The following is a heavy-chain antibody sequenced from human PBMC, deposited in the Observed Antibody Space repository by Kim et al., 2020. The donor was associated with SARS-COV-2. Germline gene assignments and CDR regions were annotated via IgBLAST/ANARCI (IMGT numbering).Heavy chain of an antibody. Sequence: GGSLRLSCAASGFTFSSYGMHWVRQAPGKGLEWVAVISYDGSNKYYADSVKGRFTISRDNSKNTLYLQMNSLRAEDTAVYYCAKEYGSGRLYYYYGMDVWGQGTTVTVSS. CDR2: ISYDGSNK. CDR3: AKEYGSGRLYYYYGMDV. J-gene: IGHJ6*02. D-gene: IGHD3-10*01. V-gene: IGHV3-30*18. CDR1: GFTFSSYG.